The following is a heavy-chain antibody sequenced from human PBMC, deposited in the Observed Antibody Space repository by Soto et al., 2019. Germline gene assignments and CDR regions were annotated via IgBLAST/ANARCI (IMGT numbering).Heavy chain of an antibody. CDR3: ARMRGLGEISPFFDH. CDR2: IHPNGRT. V-gene: IGHV4-59*01. Sequence: QGHLQGSGPGLVKPSGTLSLTCAVSSAPLDSDNWGWIRPPPGKGLEWIGYIHPNGRTNYNPSLRGRVAISIDKSKNQFSLRLDSVFAADAAVYFCARMRGLGEISPFFDHWGQGTLVTVSS. J-gene: IGHJ4*02. D-gene: IGHD3-16*02. CDR1: SAPLDSDN.